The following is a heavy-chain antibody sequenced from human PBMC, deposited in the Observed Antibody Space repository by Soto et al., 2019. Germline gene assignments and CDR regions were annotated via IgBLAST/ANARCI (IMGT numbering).Heavy chain of an antibody. Sequence: ASVKVSCKASGYTFTSYGISWVRQAPGQGLEWMGWISAYNGNTNYAQKLQGRVTMTTDTSTSTAYMELRSLRSDDTAVYYCARAWGIAARHSYYYYMDVWGKGTTVTVSS. V-gene: IGHV1-18*01. CDR2: ISAYNGNT. CDR1: GYTFTSYG. D-gene: IGHD6-6*01. J-gene: IGHJ6*03. CDR3: ARAWGIAARHSYYYYMDV.